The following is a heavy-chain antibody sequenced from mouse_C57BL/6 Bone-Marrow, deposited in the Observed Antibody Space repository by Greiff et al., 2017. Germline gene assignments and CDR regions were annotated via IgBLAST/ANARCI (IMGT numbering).Heavy chain of an antibody. CDR3: ARRNYGSKCPLDY. Sequence: EVKLVESGGDLVKPGGSLKLSCAASGFTFSSYGMSWVRQTPDKRLEWVATISRGGSYTYYPDSVKGRFTISRDNAKNTLYLQMSSLKSEDTAMYYCARRNYGSKCPLDYWGQGTTLTVSS. CDR2: ISRGGSYT. CDR1: GFTFSSYG. D-gene: IGHD1-1*01. J-gene: IGHJ2*01. V-gene: IGHV5-6*01.